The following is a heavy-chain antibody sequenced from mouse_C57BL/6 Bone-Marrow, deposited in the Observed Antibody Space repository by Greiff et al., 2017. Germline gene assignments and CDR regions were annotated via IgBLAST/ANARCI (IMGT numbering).Heavy chain of an antibody. CDR2: IHPNSGST. CDR1: GYTFTSYW. Sequence: QVQLQQPGAELVKPGASVKLSCKASGYTFTSYWMHWVKQRPGQGLEWIGMIHPNSGSTNYNEKFKSKATLTVDKSSSTAYMQLSSLTSEDSAVYYCARGLLYYGSSYGYFDVWGTGTTVTVSS. D-gene: IGHD1-1*01. J-gene: IGHJ1*03. CDR3: ARGLLYYGSSYGYFDV. V-gene: IGHV1-64*01.